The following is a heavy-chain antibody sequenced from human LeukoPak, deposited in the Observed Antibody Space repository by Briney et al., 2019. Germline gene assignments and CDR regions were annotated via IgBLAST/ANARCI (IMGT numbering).Heavy chain of an antibody. Sequence: SSETLSLTCAVYGGSFSGYYWSWIRQPPGKGLEWIGEINHSGSTNYNPSLKSRVTISVDTSKNQFSLKLRSVTAADTAVYYCARLWFGELVTDSWGQGTLVTVSS. D-gene: IGHD3-10*01. CDR3: ARLWFGELVTDS. CDR1: GGSFSGYY. V-gene: IGHV4-34*01. J-gene: IGHJ4*02. CDR2: INHSGST.